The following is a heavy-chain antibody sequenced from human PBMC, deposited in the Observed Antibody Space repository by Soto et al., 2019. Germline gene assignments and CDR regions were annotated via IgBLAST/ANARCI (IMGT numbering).Heavy chain of an antibody. CDR3: AKGRSSSWLWGRFDP. J-gene: IGHJ5*02. CDR1: GFTFDDYA. D-gene: IGHD6-13*01. V-gene: IGHV3-9*01. Sequence: EVPLVESGGGLVQPGRSLRLSCAASGFTFDDYAMHWVRQAPGKGLEWVSGISWNSGSIGYADSVKGRFTISRDNAXXSLYLQMNSLRAEDTALYYCAKGRSSSWLWGRFDPWGQGTLVTVSS. CDR2: ISWNSGSI.